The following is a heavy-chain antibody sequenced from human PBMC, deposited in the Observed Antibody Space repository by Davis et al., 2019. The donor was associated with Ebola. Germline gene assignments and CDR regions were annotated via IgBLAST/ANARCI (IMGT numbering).Heavy chain of an antibody. V-gene: IGHV3-53*05. Sequence: GESLKISCAASGFIVRDKYMSWVRQAPGKGLEWVSVIYRDGRTYYADSVKGRFTISRDNSNNTVFLQMNSLRAEDTAVYYCAKGLGTATILYYFDYWCQGTLVSVSS. D-gene: IGHD7-27*01. CDR1: GFIVRDKY. J-gene: IGHJ4*01. CDR3: AKGLGTATILYYFDY. CDR2: IYRDGRT.